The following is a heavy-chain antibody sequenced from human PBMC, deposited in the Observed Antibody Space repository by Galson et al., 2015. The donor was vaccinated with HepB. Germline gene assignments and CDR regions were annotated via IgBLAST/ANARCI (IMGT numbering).Heavy chain of an antibody. CDR2: IIPIFGTA. D-gene: IGHD6-19*01. CDR3: ARDRRIAVAGSFDY. J-gene: IGHJ4*02. CDR1: GGTFSSYA. V-gene: IGHV1-69*13. Sequence: SVKVSCKASGGTFSSYAISWVRQAPGQGLEWMGGIIPIFGTANYAQKFQGRVTITADESTSTAYMELSSLRSEDTAVYYCARDRRIAVAGSFDYWGQGTLVTVSS.